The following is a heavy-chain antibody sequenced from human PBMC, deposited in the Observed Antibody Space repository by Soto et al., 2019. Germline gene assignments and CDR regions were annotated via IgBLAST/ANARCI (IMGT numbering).Heavy chain of an antibody. Sequence: SETLSLTCAVYGGSFSGYYWSWIRQPPGKGLEWIGEINHSGSTNYNPSLKSRVTISVDTSKNQFSLKLSSVTAADTAVYYCAGRHYDFWSGRRPGGMDVWGQGTTVTVSS. J-gene: IGHJ6*02. D-gene: IGHD3-3*01. CDR3: AGRHYDFWSGRRPGGMDV. V-gene: IGHV4-34*01. CDR1: GGSFSGYY. CDR2: INHSGST.